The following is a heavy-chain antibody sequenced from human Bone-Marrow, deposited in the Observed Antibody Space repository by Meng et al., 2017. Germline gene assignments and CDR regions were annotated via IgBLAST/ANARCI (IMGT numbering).Heavy chain of an antibody. D-gene: IGHD5-12*01. J-gene: IGHJ4*02. CDR3: ARDGGYSGYDEGGFDY. CDR1: GFTFSSYA. V-gene: IGHV3-66*02. Sequence: GESLKISCAASGFTFSSYAMSWVRQAPGKGLEWVSVIYSGGSTYYADSVKGRFTISRDNSKNTLYLQMNSLRAEDTAVYYCARDGGYSGYDEGGFDYWGQGTLVTVSS. CDR2: IYSGGST.